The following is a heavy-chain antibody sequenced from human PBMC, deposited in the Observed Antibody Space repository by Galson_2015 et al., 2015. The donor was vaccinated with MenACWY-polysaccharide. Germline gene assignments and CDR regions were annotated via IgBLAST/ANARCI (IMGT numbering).Heavy chain of an antibody. CDR3: AVLIGGDYWSDSRLDH. V-gene: IGHV3-74*01. D-gene: IGHD3-3*01. CDR1: GFAFSSYW. J-gene: IGHJ4*02. CDR2: INSDGSRT. Sequence: SLRLSCAASGFAFSSYWMHWVRQAPEKGLVWVSRINSDGSRTDYADSVKGRFTISRDNAKNTLYLQMNSLGAEDTSIYFCAVLIGGDYWSDSRLDHWGQGTLVTVSS.